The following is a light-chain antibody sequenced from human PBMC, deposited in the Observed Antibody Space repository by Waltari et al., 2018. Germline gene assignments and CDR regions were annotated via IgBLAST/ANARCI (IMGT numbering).Light chain of an antibody. CDR2: KAS. Sequence: DIQITQSPSTLSASVGDRVTITCRASQRIGGWLAWYQQKPVKAPNLLIFKASFLEGGFPSRFSGSGSGTDFTLTISSLQPDDFATYYCQQYQTYPLTFGLGTKLEI. J-gene: IGKJ2*01. V-gene: IGKV1-5*03. CDR1: QRIGGW. CDR3: QQYQTYPLT.